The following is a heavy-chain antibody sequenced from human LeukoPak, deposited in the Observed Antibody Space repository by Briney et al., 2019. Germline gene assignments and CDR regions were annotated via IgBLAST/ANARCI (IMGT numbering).Heavy chain of an antibody. Sequence: SETLSLTCTVSGGSISSSSYYWVWVRQPPGKGLEWIGNIQYSGNTYYNPSFKSRVTISADTSKNQFSLRLSSVTATDTAVYYCARRRGGSSLCDYWGQGTLVTVSS. D-gene: IGHD6-13*01. CDR2: IQYSGNT. CDR3: ARRRGGSSLCDY. J-gene: IGHJ4*02. CDR1: GGSISSSSYY. V-gene: IGHV4-39*01.